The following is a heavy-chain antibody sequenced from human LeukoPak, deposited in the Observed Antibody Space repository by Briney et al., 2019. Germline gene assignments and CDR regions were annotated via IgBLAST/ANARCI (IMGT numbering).Heavy chain of an antibody. V-gene: IGHV3-20*04. CDR2: INWNGGST. Sequence: PGGSLRLSCAASGFTFDDYGMSWVRQAPGKGLEWVSGINWNGGSTGYADSVKGRFTISRDNANNSLYLEMKSLRAEDRAVYYCAELGITMIGGVWGKGTTVTISS. J-gene: IGHJ6*04. CDR1: GFTFDDYG. CDR3: AELGITMIGGV. D-gene: IGHD3-10*02.